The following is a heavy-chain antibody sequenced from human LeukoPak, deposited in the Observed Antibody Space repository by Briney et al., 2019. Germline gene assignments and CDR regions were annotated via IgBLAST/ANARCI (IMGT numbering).Heavy chain of an antibody. D-gene: IGHD4-17*01. J-gene: IGHJ4*02. CDR3: ARAKTDGDYVDY. V-gene: IGHV1-8*01. Sequence: ASVKVSCKASGYTFTSYDINWVRQATGQGLEWMGWMNPNSGNTGYAQKFQGRDTMTRNTSISTAYMELSSLRSEDTAVYYCARAKTDGDYVDYWGQGTLVTVSS. CDR2: MNPNSGNT. CDR1: GYTFTSYD.